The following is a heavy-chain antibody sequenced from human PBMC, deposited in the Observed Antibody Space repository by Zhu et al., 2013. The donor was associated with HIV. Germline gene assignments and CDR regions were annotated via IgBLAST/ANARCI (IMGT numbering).Heavy chain of an antibody. V-gene: IGHV1-69*01. CDR1: GGTFSSYA. CDR3: ARGTYCSGGSCYSVDSDY. CDR2: IIPIFGTA. Sequence: QVQLVQPGAEVKKPGSSVKVSCKASGGTFSSYAISWVRQAPGQGLEWMGGIIPIFGTANYAQKFQGRVTITADESTSTAYMELSSLRSEDTAVYYCARGTYCSGGSCYSVDSDYWGQGTLVTVSS. J-gene: IGHJ4*02. D-gene: IGHD2-15*01.